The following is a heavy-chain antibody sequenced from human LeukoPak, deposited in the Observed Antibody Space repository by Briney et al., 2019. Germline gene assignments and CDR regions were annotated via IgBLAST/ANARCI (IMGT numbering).Heavy chain of an antibody. CDR1: GGSISSYY. J-gene: IGHJ4*02. CDR3: ARFSQYYDSPTHYPDY. D-gene: IGHD2/OR15-2a*01. CDR2: IYYTGST. Sequence: SETLSLTCTVSGGSISSYYWSWIRQPPGKGLEWIGYIYYTGSTNYNPSLKTRLTISVDTSKNQFSLRLNSVTAADTAVYYCARFSQYYDSPTHYPDYWGQGILVTVSS. V-gene: IGHV4-59*08.